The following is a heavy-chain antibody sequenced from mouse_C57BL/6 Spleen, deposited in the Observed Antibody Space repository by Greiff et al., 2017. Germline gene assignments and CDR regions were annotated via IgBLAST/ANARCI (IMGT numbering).Heavy chain of an antibody. Sequence: VQLQQPGAELVMPGASVKLSCKASGYTFTSYWMHWVKQRPGQGLEWIGELDPYTSITNYNQKFKGKSTLTVDKSSSTAYMQLSSLTSDDAAVYYCARSPARLGPFLLDYWGQGTTLTVSS. CDR3: ARSPARLGPFLLDY. CDR2: LDPYTSIT. CDR1: GYTFTSYW. J-gene: IGHJ2*01. V-gene: IGHV1-69*01. D-gene: IGHD4-1*01.